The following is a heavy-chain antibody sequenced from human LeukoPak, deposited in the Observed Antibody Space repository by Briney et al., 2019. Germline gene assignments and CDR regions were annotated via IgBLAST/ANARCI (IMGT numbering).Heavy chain of an antibody. CDR3: AKDLVPNSSPRGY. CDR1: RFTFSSYA. D-gene: IGHD6-13*01. Sequence: GGSLRLSCAASRFTFSSYAMSWVRQAPGKGLEWVSAISGSGGSTYYADSVKGRFTISRDNSKNTLYLQMNSLRAEDTAVYYCAKDLVPNSSPRGYWGQGTLVTVSS. CDR2: ISGSGGST. V-gene: IGHV3-23*01. J-gene: IGHJ4*02.